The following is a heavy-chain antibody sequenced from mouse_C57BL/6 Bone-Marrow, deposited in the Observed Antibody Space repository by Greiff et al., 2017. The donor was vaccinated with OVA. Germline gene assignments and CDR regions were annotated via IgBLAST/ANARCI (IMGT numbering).Heavy chain of an antibody. V-gene: IGHV1-64*01. CDR2: IHPNSGST. Sequence: QVHVKQPGAELVKPGASVKLSCKASGYTFTSYWMHWVKQRPGQGLEWIGMIHPNSGSTNYNEKFKSKATLTVDKSSSTAYMQLSSLTSEDSAVYYCARKSSGFFYAMDYWGQGTSVTVSS. J-gene: IGHJ4*01. CDR3: ARKSSGFFYAMDY. D-gene: IGHD3-2*02. CDR1: GYTFTSYW.